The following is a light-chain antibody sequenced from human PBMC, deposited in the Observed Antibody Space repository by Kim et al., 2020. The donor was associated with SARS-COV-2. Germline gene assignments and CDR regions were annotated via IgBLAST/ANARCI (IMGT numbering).Light chain of an antibody. J-gene: IGLJ1*01. CDR3: TSYRSSGYV. Sequence: QSALTQPASVSGSPGQSITLSCTGTSSDVGGYNYVSWYQQYPGKAPKLMIYDVFKRPSGVSNRFSGSKSGNTASLTISGLQAEDEADYYCTSYRSSGYVFGTGTKVTVL. V-gene: IGLV2-14*03. CDR1: SSDVGGYNY. CDR2: DVF.